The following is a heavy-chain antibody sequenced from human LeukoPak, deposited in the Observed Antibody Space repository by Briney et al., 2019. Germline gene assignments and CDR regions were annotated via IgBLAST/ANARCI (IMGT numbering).Heavy chain of an antibody. J-gene: IGHJ6*04. V-gene: IGHV3-69-1*02. CDR2: IASDGTI. CDR1: GFTVSSNY. D-gene: IGHD3-10*02. CDR3: AELGITMIGGV. Sequence: GGSLRLSCAASGFTVSSNYMSWVRQAPGKGLEWVSFIASDGTIYYADSVKGRFTISRDNAKNSLYLQMNSLRAEDTAVYYCAELGITMIGGVWGKGTTVTISS.